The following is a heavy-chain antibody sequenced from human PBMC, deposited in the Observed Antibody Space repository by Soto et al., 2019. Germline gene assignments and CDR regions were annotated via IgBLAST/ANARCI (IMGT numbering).Heavy chain of an antibody. V-gene: IGHV5-51*01. Sequence: GESLKISCKGSGYSFTSYWIGWVRQMPGKGLEWMGIIYPGDSDTRYSPSFQGQVTISADKSISTAYLQWSSLKASDTAMYYYASLYSSSRYYYYYYMDVWCKGTTVTASS. J-gene: IGHJ6*03. CDR3: ASLYSSSRYYYYYYMDV. CDR2: IYPGDSDT. D-gene: IGHD6-6*01. CDR1: GYSFTSYW.